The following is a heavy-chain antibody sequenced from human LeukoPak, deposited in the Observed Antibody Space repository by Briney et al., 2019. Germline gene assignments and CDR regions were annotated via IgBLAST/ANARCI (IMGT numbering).Heavy chain of an antibody. CDR1: GFTFSSYA. V-gene: IGHV3-30-3*01. CDR3: ARQSNRQYIDY. J-gene: IGHJ4*02. Sequence: PGRSLRLSCAASGFTFSSYAMHWVRQAPGKGLEWVAVISYDGSNKYYADSVKGRFTISRDNSKNTLYLQMNSLRAEDTAVYYCARQSNRQYIDYWGQGTLVTVSS. CDR2: ISYDGSNK. D-gene: IGHD1-14*01.